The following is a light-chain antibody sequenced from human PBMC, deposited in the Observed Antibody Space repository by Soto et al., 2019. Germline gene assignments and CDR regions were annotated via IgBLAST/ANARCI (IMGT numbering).Light chain of an antibody. CDR2: GAS. CDR1: QSVRSSF. J-gene: IGKJ2*01. CDR3: QQYGSSPRT. V-gene: IGKV3-20*01. Sequence: EIVLTQSPGTLSLSPGERATLSCRASQSVRSSFLAWYQQKPGQAPRLLIYGASSGATGIPDRFSGSGSGTDFTLTISRLEPEDFAVYYCQQYGSSPRTFGQGTNLEIK.